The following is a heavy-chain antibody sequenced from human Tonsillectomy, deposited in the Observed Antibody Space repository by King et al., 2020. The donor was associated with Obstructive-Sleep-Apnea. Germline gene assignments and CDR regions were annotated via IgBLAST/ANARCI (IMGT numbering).Heavy chain of an antibody. CDR3: ARDKRFDMTTVTTWEY. CDR2: ISGIGEIK. V-gene: IGHV3-23*04. CDR1: GFTFKSYG. Sequence: VQLVESGGGLVQPGGSLRLSCAASGFTFKSYGMSWVRQAPGKGLDLVATISGIGEIKYNPDSVRGRLTISRDNTKKKLSLQMNSLRTEDSAVYYCARDKRFDMTTVTTWEYWGQGTLVTVSS. D-gene: IGHD4-17*01. J-gene: IGHJ4*02.